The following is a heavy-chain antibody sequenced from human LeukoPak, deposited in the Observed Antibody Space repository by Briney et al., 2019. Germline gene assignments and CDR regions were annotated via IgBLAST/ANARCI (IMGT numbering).Heavy chain of an antibody. CDR3: AKDTRQWLGPLFDY. J-gene: IGHJ4*02. CDR2: ISAYNGNT. Sequence: ASVKVSCKASGYTFTSYGISWVRQAPGQGLEWMGWISAYNGNTNYAQKLQGRVTMTTDTSTSTAYMELRSLRSDDTAVYYCAKDTRQWLGPLFDYWGQGTLVTVSS. V-gene: IGHV1-18*04. CDR1: GYTFTSYG. D-gene: IGHD6-19*01.